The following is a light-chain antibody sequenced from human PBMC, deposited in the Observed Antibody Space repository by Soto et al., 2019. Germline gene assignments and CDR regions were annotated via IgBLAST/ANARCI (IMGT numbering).Light chain of an antibody. CDR3: SSYTSNTALYV. CDR2: EVN. Sequence: QSVLAQPASVSGSPGESITISCTGTSSDVGGYGFVSWYQQAPGKAPKLIISEVNNRPSGVSSRFSGSKSGNTASLTISGLQGEEEGEYHCSSYTSNTALYVFGSGTKVTVL. J-gene: IGLJ1*01. V-gene: IGLV2-14*01. CDR1: SSDVGGYGF.